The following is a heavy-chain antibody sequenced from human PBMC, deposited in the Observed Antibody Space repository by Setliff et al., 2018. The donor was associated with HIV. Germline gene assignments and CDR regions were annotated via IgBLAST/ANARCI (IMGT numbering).Heavy chain of an antibody. CDR3: ARRRGQKATGWYYFDF. V-gene: IGHV4-39*01. D-gene: IGHD6-19*01. J-gene: IGHJ4*02. Sequence: SETLSLTCSVSGGPISSSTYFWDWIRQPPGKGLEWIGSIYYSGNTYYNPSLKSRFTISVDTSKRQFSLKLSSVTAGDSALYYCARRRGQKATGWYYFDFWGQGALVTVSS. CDR2: IYYSGNT. CDR1: GGPISSSTYF.